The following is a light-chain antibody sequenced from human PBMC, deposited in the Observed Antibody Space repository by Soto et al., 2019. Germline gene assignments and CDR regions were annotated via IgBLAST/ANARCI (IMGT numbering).Light chain of an antibody. CDR3: QQHTT. CDR1: QSISIW. Sequence: DIQMTQSPSTLSASLGDRVTITCRASQSISIWLAWYQQKPGKAPRLLIYKASSLASGVPSRFSGSGSGTEFTLTISSLQPEDVATYHCQQHTTFGQGTKVDIK. V-gene: IGKV1-5*03. J-gene: IGKJ1*01. CDR2: KAS.